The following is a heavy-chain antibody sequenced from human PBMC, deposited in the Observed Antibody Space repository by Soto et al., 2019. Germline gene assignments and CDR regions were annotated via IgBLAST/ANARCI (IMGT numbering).Heavy chain of an antibody. Sequence: PSETLSLTCTVSGASISASDWSWIRQPPGQGLEWVASIYSSGKIDYNPSLESRLTISVATSKNQFSLNLRSVTAADTAVYYCARDLGGSSGHFDSWGQGTLVTVSS. CDR1: GASISASD. J-gene: IGHJ4*02. D-gene: IGHD6-19*01. CDR3: ARDLGGSSGHFDS. CDR2: IYSSGKI. V-gene: IGHV4-59*01.